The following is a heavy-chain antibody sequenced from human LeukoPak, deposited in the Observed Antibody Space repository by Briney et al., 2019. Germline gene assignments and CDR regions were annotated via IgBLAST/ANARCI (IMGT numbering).Heavy chain of an antibody. V-gene: IGHV4-39*01. CDR3: AIGYSTGTPFFDY. Sequence: SETLSLTCTVSGGPMSSRSYYWGWIRQSPGKGLEWIGSNYYNESTYYNPSFKSRVTIDVDMSENQFSLRLNSVTAADTAVYYCAIGYSTGTPFFDYWGQGILVTVSS. J-gene: IGHJ4*02. CDR2: NYYNEST. CDR1: GGPMSSRSYY. D-gene: IGHD2-8*02.